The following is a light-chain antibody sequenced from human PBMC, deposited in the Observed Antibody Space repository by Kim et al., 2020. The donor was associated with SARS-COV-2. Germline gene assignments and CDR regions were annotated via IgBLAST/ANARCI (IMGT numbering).Light chain of an antibody. Sequence: QSALTQPASVSGSPGQSITISCTGTSSYVGGYNYVSWYQQHPGKAPKLMIYDVSKRPSGVSNRFSGSKSGNTASLTISGLQAEDEADYYCSSYTSSSTVVFGGGTQLTVL. CDR3: SSYTSSSTVV. CDR2: DVS. CDR1: SSYVGGYNY. V-gene: IGLV2-14*01. J-gene: IGLJ2*01.